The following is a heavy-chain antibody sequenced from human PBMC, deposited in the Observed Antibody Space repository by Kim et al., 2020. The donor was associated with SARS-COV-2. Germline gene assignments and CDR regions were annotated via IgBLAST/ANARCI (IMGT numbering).Heavy chain of an antibody. CDR2: ISYDGSNK. J-gene: IGHJ1*01. CDR3: ATSSRGNLLLWFGDRMDFQH. Sequence: GGSLRLSCAASGFTFSSYAMHWVRQAPGKGLEWVAVISYDGSNKYYADSVKGRFTISRDNSKNTLYLQMNSLRAEDTAVYYCATSSRGNLLLWFGDRMDFQHWGQGTLVTVSS. CDR1: GFTFSSYA. D-gene: IGHD3-10*01. V-gene: IGHV3-30-3*01.